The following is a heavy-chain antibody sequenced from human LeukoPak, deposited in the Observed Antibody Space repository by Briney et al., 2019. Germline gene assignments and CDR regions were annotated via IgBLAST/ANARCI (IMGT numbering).Heavy chain of an antibody. CDR3: ARHPWIQLWLPSHYYYGMDV. CDR2: MNPNSGNT. D-gene: IGHD5-18*01. CDR1: GYTLTSYD. Sequence: ASVKVSCKASGYTLTSYDINWVRQATGQGLEWMGWMNPNSGNTGYAQKFQGRVTMTRNTSISTAYMELSSLRSEDTAVYYCARHPWIQLWLPSHYYYGMDVWGQGTTVTVSS. V-gene: IGHV1-8*01. J-gene: IGHJ6*02.